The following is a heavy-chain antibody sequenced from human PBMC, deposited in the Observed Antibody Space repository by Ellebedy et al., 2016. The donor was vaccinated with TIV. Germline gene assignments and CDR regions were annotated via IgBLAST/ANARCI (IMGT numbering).Heavy chain of an antibody. V-gene: IGHV3-30-3*01. D-gene: IGHD3-22*01. CDR2: ISYDESNK. CDR3: ARDGYYDDSGYLYYFDY. CDR1: GFTFKSYP. J-gene: IGHJ4*02. Sequence: GESLKISCAASGFTFKSYPMHWVRQAPGEGLEWVAVISYDESNKYYADSVKGRFTISRDNSKNTLYLQMNSLRADDTAVYYCARDGYYDDSGYLYYFDYWGQGTLVTVSS.